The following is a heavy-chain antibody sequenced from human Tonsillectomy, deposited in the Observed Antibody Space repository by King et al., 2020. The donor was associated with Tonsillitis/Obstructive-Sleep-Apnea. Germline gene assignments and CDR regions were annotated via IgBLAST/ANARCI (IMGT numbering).Heavy chain of an antibody. Sequence: QLVQSGAEVKKPGASVKVSCKASGYTFTGYYMHWVRQAPGQGLEWMGWIDPNSGVTKYAQKFQGRVTMTRDTSISTAYMDLSSLRSDDTAVYYCARVDFWFGERWGQGTLVTVST. CDR1: GYTFTGYY. V-gene: IGHV1-2*02. CDR2: IDPNSGVT. CDR3: ARVDFWFGER. J-gene: IGHJ4*02. D-gene: IGHD3-10*01.